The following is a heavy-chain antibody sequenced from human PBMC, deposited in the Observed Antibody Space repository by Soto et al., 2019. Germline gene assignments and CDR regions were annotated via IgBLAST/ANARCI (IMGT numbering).Heavy chain of an antibody. D-gene: IGHD6-13*01. CDR1: GGTFSSYA. Sequence: QVQLVQSGAEVKKPGSSVKVSCTASGGTFSSYAISWVRQAPGQGLEWMGGIIPIFGTANYAQKFQGRVTITADESTSTAYMELSSLRSEDTAVYYCARDPTIAAAGIGDYYYGMDVWGQGTTVTVSS. CDR2: IIPIFGTA. V-gene: IGHV1-69*01. J-gene: IGHJ6*02. CDR3: ARDPTIAAAGIGDYYYGMDV.